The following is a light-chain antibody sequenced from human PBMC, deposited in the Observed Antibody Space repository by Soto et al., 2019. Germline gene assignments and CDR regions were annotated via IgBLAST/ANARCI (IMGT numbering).Light chain of an antibody. CDR1: QTVYRNY. J-gene: IGKJ5*01. CDR2: GGS. CDR3: QQYSSSIT. Sequence: IGLMQSPCTLSFSPGXIAXXSCXASQTVYRNYLAWFQQKPGQAPRLLIYGGSSRATGIPDRFSGSGSGTDFTLTMSRLEPEDFAVYYCQQYSSSITFGQGTRLEIK. V-gene: IGKV3-20*01.